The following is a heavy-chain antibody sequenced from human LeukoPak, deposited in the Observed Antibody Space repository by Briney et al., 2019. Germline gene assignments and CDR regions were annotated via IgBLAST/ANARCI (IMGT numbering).Heavy chain of an antibody. D-gene: IGHD3-22*01. Sequence: GSLRLSSAASGFTVSSNYMSWVRQAPGKGLEWVSVIYTGGTTYYADSVKGRFTISRDNSKNTLYLQMNSLRAEDTAVYYCAKDISSGYYYYFDYWGQGTLVTVSS. CDR2: IYTGGTT. CDR3: AKDISSGYYYYFDY. J-gene: IGHJ4*02. V-gene: IGHV3-53*01. CDR1: GFTVSSNY.